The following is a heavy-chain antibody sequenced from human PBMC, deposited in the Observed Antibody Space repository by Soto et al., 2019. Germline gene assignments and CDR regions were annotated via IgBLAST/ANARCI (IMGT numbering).Heavy chain of an antibody. CDR2: IYHSGST. D-gene: IGHD6-13*01. CDR1: GGSISSGGYS. CDR3: ARLYPPLRGSSWLDY. Sequence: SETLSLTCAVSGGSISSGGYSWSWIRQPPGKGLEWIGYIYHSGSTYYNPSLKSRVTISVDTSKNQFSLKLSSVTAADTAVYYCARLYPPLRGSSWLDYWGQGTLVTVSS. J-gene: IGHJ4*02. V-gene: IGHV4-30-2*01.